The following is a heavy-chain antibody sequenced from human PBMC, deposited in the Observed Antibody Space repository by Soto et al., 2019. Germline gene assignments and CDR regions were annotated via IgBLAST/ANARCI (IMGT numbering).Heavy chain of an antibody. J-gene: IGHJ5*02. CDR1: GGSFSGYY. CDR2: INHSGST. D-gene: IGHD3-10*01. Sequence: QVQLQQWGAGLLKPSETLSLTCAVCGGSFSGYYWSWIRQPPGKGLEWIGEINHSGSTNYNPSLRSGVTISVDTSKNQFSLKLSSVIAADTAVYYCAKAGGWFDPWGQGTLVTVSS. CDR3: AKAGGWFDP. V-gene: IGHV4-34*01.